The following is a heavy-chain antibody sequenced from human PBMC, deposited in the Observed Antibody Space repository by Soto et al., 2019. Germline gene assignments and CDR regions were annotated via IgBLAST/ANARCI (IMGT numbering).Heavy chain of an antibody. D-gene: IGHD4-17*01. CDR2: VDPNGGGS. CDR3: ATWVDYGDFEGFDF. Sequence: GASVKVSCKTSGYSFTDYKSHWVRQAPGQGLEWMGWVDPNGGGSNSAQKFQGSVTMTWDTSITTAYLDLTRLTTNDTATYFCATWVDYGDFEGFDFWG. V-gene: IGHV1-2*04. J-gene: IGHJ4*01. CDR1: GYSFTDYK.